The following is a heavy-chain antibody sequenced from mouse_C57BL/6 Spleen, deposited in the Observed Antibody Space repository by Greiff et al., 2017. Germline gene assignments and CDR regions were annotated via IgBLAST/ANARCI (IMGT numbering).Heavy chain of an antibody. CDR1: GYTFTSYW. CDR2: INPSNGGT. CDR3: ARGDYDWYFDV. J-gene: IGHJ1*03. Sequence: VQLQQPGAELVRPGSSVKLSCKASGYTFTSYWMDWVKQRPGQGLEWIGNINPSNGGTNYNEKFKSKATLTVDKSSSTAYMQLSSLTSEDSAVYYCARGDYDWYFDVWGTGTTVTVSS. V-gene: IGHV1-53*01. D-gene: IGHD2-4*01.